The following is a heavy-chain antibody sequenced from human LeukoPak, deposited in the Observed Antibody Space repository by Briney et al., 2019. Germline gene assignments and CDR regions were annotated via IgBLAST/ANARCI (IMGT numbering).Heavy chain of an antibody. CDR3: AKGGYTSPFDY. CDR2: IRASGGST. CDR1: GFTFSSYA. Sequence: GGSLRLSCAAPGFTFSSYAMTWVRQAPGKGLEWVATIRASGGSTYYADSWMGRFTVSRDNSKTTLYLQMNSLRAEDTAVYYCAKGGYTSPFDYWGQGTLVTVSS. J-gene: IGHJ4*02. D-gene: IGHD2-2*02. V-gene: IGHV3-23*01.